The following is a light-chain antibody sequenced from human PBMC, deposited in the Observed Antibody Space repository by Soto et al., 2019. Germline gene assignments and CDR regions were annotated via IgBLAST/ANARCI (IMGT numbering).Light chain of an antibody. CDR2: GVT. V-gene: IGLV2-8*01. Sequence: QSVLTQPPSASGSPGQSVTISCTGTSSDIGDSDYVSWYLHHPGKAPQLLIYGVTKRPSGVPDRFSGSKSGNTASLTVSGLQTEDEADYYCSSSAIGSAVLFGGGTKVTVL. J-gene: IGLJ2*01. CDR1: SSDIGDSDY. CDR3: SSSAIGSAVL.